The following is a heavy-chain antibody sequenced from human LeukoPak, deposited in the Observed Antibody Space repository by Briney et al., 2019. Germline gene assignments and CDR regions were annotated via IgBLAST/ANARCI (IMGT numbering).Heavy chain of an antibody. CDR1: GGTFSSYA. J-gene: IGHJ4*02. V-gene: IGHV1-2*02. D-gene: IGHD4-17*01. CDR3: ARAHTLRSFDY. Sequence: ASVKVSCKASGGTFSSYAISWVRQAPGQGLEWMGWINPNSGDTDYEQKFQGRVTMTRDTSMSTAYMELSRLKSDDTAVYYCARAHTLRSFDYWGQGTLVTVSS. CDR2: INPNSGDT.